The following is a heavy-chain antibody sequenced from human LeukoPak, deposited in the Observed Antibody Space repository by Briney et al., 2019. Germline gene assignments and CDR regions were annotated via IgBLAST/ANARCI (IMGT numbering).Heavy chain of an antibody. CDR2: INHSGST. D-gene: IGHD6-13*01. Sequence: SETLSLTCAVYGGSFSGYYWSWIRQPPGKGLEWIGEINHSGSTNYNPSLKSRVTISADTSKNQFSLKLSSVTAADTAVYYCARGLRRYSSSWYDSEYWFDPWGQGTLVTVSS. J-gene: IGHJ5*02. CDR1: GGSFSGYY. V-gene: IGHV4-34*01. CDR3: ARGLRRYSSSWYDSEYWFDP.